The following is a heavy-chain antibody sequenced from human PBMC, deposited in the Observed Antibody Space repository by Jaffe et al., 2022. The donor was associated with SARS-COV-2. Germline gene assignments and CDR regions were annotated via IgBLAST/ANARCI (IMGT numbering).Heavy chain of an antibody. Sequence: QVQLVQSGAEVKKPGASVKVSCKASGYTFTGYYMHWVRQAPGQGLEWMGWINPNSGGTNYAQKFQGRVTMTRDTSISTAYMELSRLRSDDTAVYYCARVVGRVIAVYYGMDVWGQGTTVTVSS. D-gene: IGHD3-16*02. J-gene: IGHJ6*02. CDR3: ARVVGRVIAVYYGMDV. CDR2: INPNSGGT. CDR1: GYTFTGYY. V-gene: IGHV1-2*02.